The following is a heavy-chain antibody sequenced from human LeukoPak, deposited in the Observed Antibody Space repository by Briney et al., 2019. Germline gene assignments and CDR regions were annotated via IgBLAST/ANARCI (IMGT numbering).Heavy chain of an antibody. CDR2: IKSKTDGGTT. CDR1: GFTFSNAW. V-gene: IGHV3-15*01. Sequence: GGSLGLSCAASGFTFSNAWMSWVRQAPGKGLEWVGRIKSKTDGGTTDYAAPVKGRFTISRDDSKNTLYLQMNSLKTEDTAVYYCTTERTPYYDFWSGYPFVYWGQGTLVTVSS. D-gene: IGHD3-3*01. J-gene: IGHJ4*02. CDR3: TTERTPYYDFWSGYPFVY.